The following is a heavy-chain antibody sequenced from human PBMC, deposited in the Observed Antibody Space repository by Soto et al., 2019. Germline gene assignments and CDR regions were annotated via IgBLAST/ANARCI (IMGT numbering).Heavy chain of an antibody. Sequence: PSETLSLTCGVSGYSIGSGYYWGWLRQPPGRGLEWLGTIYYSGNTLYNSSLKSRVTITLDTSKNQFSLNLNSVTAADTAVYFCARVRGRFSGSGTHWSTFEIWGQGTMVT. CDR1: GYSIGSGYY. CDR2: IYYSGNT. V-gene: IGHV4-38-2*01. D-gene: IGHD3-10*01. J-gene: IGHJ3*02. CDR3: ARVRGRFSGSGTHWSTFEI.